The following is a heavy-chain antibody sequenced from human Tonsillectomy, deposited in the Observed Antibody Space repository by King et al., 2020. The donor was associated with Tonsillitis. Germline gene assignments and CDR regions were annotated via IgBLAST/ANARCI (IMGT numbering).Heavy chain of an antibody. V-gene: IGHV3-21*01. CDR2: ITTSSTYI. J-gene: IGHJ6*02. Sequence: EVQLVESGGGLVKPGGSLRLSCAASGFTFSSYSMNWVRQAPGKGLEWVSSITTSSTYIYYADSVKGRFTISRDNAKNSLYLQMNSLRAEDTAVYYCARDWRIEQLWLYGMDVWGQGTTVTVSS. CDR3: ARDWRIEQLWLYGMDV. D-gene: IGHD5-18*01. CDR1: GFTFSSYS.